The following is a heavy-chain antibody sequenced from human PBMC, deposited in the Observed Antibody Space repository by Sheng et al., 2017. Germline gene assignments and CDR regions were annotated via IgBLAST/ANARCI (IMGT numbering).Heavy chain of an antibody. D-gene: IGHD2-15*01. CDR3: ARDLGYCSGGSCYYYYGMDV. J-gene: IGHJ6*01. CDR1: GYSISSGYY. Sequence: QVQLQESGPGLVKPSETLSLTCAVSGYSISSGYYWGWIRQPPGKGLEWIGSIYHSGSTYYNPSLKSRVTISVDTSKNQFSLKLSSVTAADTAVYYCARDLGYCSGGSCYYYYGMDVWGPRDHGHRLL. V-gene: IGHV4-38-2*02. CDR2: IYHSGST.